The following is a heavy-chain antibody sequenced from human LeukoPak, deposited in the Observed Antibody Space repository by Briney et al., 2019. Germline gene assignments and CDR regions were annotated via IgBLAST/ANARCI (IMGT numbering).Heavy chain of an antibody. CDR3: AREDIVVVPAARSPYYYYGMDV. CDR2: IYSGGST. J-gene: IGHJ6*02. V-gene: IGHV3-53*01. D-gene: IGHD2-2*01. Sequence: GGSLRLSCAASGFTVSSNYMGWVRQAPGKGLEWVSVIYSGGSTYYADSVKGRFTISRDNSKNTLYLQMNSLRAEDTAVYCCAREDIVVVPAARSPYYYYGMDVWGQGTTVTVSS. CDR1: GFTVSSNY.